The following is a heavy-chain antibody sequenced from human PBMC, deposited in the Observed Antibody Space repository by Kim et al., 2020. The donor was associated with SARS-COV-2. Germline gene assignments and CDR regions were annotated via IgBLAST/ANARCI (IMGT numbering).Heavy chain of an antibody. V-gene: IGHV4-59*13. J-gene: IGHJ5*02. CDR3: ARERGTPGGFDP. CDR1: GGSISSYY. CDR2: IYYSGST. Sequence: SETLSLTCTVSGGSISSYYWSWIRQPPGKGLEWIGYIYYSGSTNYNPSLKSRVTISVDTSKNQFSLKLSSVTAADTAVYYCARERGTPGGFDPWGQGTLVTVSS. D-gene: IGHD3-16*01.